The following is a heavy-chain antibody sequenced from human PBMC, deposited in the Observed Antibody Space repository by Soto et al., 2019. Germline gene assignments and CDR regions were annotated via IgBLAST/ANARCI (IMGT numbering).Heavy chain of an antibody. CDR3: TRGPRVSSIGTGAY. J-gene: IGHJ4*02. Sequence: GGSLRLSCEASGFIFKMYYLHWVRQTPGKGPVWVARINDEGNNATYADSVKGRFTIPRDNAKNTLYLQMDGLRVDDTGLYYCTRGPRVSSIGTGAYWGQGSLVTVSS. CDR2: INDEGNNA. CDR1: GFIFKMYY. V-gene: IGHV3-74*01. D-gene: IGHD1-26*01.